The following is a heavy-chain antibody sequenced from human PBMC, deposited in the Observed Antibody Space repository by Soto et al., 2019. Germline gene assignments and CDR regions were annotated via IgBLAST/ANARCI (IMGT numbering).Heavy chain of an antibody. J-gene: IGHJ5*02. V-gene: IGHV3-33*01. D-gene: IGHD2-15*01. CDR1: GFTFSSYG. Sequence: GGSLRLSCAASGFTFSSYGMHWVRQAPGKGLEWVAVIWYDGSNKYYADSVKGRFTISRDNSKNTLYLQMNSLRAEDTAVYYCARDLVLGYCSGGSCHNWFDPWGQGTLVTVSS. CDR3: ARDLVLGYCSGGSCHNWFDP. CDR2: IWYDGSNK.